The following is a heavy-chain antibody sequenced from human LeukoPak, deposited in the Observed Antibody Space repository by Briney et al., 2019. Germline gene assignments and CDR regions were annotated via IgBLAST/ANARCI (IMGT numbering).Heavy chain of an antibody. V-gene: IGHV3-7*03. CDR2: IKQDGSDK. CDR3: ARNSGWFRFDY. D-gene: IGHD6-19*01. CDR1: GFTFSSYW. Sequence: GGSLRLSCEVSGFTFSSYWMNWVRQAPGKGLEWVANIKQDGSDKYYVDSVKGRFTISRDNAKNSLYLQMNSLRAEDTAVYYCARNSGWFRFDYWGQGTLVTVSS. J-gene: IGHJ4*02.